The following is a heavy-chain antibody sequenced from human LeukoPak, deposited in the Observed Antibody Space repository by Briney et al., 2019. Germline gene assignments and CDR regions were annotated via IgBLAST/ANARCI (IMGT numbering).Heavy chain of an antibody. CDR3: ARDSERDFWSGYDYYFGY. V-gene: IGHV1-2*06. CDR1: GYTFTGYH. Sequence: ASVKVSCKASGYTFTGYHMHWVRQAPGQGLEWMGRINPNSGDTNYAQKLQGRVTMTTDTSTSTAYMELRSLRSDDTAVYYCARDSERDFWSGYDYYFGYWGQGTLVTVSS. CDR2: INPNSGDT. D-gene: IGHD3-3*01. J-gene: IGHJ4*02.